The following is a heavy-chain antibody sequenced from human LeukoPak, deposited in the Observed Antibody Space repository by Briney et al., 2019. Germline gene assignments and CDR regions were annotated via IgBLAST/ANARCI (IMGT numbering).Heavy chain of an antibody. D-gene: IGHD6-13*01. J-gene: IGHJ4*02. Sequence: GGSLRLSCAASGFTFRSYWMSWVRQAPGKGLEWVANINQDGSEKYFVGSVKGRFTISRDNARNSLYLQMNSLRVEDMAVYYCARGATSSWDYWGQGTLVTVSS. CDR1: GFTFRSYW. CDR2: INQDGSEK. CDR3: ARGATSSWDY. V-gene: IGHV3-7*03.